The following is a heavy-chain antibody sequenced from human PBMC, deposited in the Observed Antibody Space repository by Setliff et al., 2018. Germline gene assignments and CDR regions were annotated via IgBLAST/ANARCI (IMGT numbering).Heavy chain of an antibody. CDR1: GFTISYYA. CDR3: ARTCSGSGCYAGLES. J-gene: IGHJ4*02. CDR2: IWDDGGNK. D-gene: IGHD2-15*01. V-gene: IGHV3-30-3*01. Sequence: PGGSLRLSCAASGFTISYYAIHWVRQAPGKGLEWVAVIWDDGGNKYHADSVKGRFTISRDNSKNTLYLQMNSLRPEDTAVYYCARTCSGSGCYAGLESWGRGTPVTVSS.